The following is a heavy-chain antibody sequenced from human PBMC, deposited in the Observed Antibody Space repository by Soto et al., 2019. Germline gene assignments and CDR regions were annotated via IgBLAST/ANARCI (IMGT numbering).Heavy chain of an antibody. CDR3: ARAGTYYDILTGYGPLSDPHKPYNWFDP. CDR1: GGTFSSYA. J-gene: IGHJ5*02. V-gene: IGHV1-69*13. D-gene: IGHD3-9*01. Sequence: SVKVSCKASGGTFSSYAISWVRQAPGQGLEWMGGIIPIFGTANYAQKFQGRVTITADESTSTAYMELSSLRSEDTAVYYCARAGTYYDILTGYGPLSDPHKPYNWFDPWGQGTLVTVSS. CDR2: IIPIFGTA.